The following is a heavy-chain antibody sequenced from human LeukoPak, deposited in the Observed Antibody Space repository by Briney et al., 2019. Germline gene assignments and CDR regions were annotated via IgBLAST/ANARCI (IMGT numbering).Heavy chain of an antibody. CDR3: ARDWSSSWVYFDY. CDR2: IYTSGST. Sequence: SETLSLTCTVSGGSISSGNYYWSWIRQPAGKGLEWIGRIYTSGSTKYNPSLKSRVTISLDTSKNQFSLKLTSVTAADTDVYYCARDWSSSWVYFDYWGQGTLVTVSS. J-gene: IGHJ4*02. V-gene: IGHV4-61*02. CDR1: GGSISSGNYY. D-gene: IGHD6-13*01.